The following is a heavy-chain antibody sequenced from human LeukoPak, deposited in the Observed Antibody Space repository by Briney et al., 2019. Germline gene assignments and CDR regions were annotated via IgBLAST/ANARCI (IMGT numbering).Heavy chain of an antibody. V-gene: IGHV1-18*01. J-gene: IGHJ3*02. CDR2: IGAYNGNT. CDR3: ARNLWFGELLTDAFDI. Sequence: ASVKVSCKASGYTFTSYGISWVRQAPGQGLEWMGWIGAYNGNTNYAQKLQGRVTMTTDTSTSTAYMELRSLRSDDTAVYYCARNLWFGELLTDAFDIWGQGTMVTVSS. CDR1: GYTFTSYG. D-gene: IGHD3-10*01.